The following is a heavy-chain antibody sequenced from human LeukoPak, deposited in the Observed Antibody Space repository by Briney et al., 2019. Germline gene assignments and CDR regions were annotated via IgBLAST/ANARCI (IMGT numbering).Heavy chain of an antibody. J-gene: IGHJ6*02. CDR1: GYTLTELS. D-gene: IGHD2-2*01. CDR3: ARVVVPAAPLPGMDV. V-gene: IGHV1-24*01. CDR2: FDPEDGET. Sequence: ASVKVSCKVSGYTLTELSMHWVRQAPGKGLEWMGGFDPEDGETIYAQKFQGRVTMTRDTSISTAYMELSRLRSDDTAVYYCARVVVPAAPLPGMDVWGQGTTVTVSS.